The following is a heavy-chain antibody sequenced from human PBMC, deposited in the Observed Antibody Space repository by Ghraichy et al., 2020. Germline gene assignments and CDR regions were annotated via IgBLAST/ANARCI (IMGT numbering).Heavy chain of an antibody. D-gene: IGHD3-10*01. J-gene: IGHJ6*03. CDR1: GFTISSYG. CDR3: ARMWFGELTSDYMDV. V-gene: IGHV3-48*04. CDR2: ISSSSSTI. Sequence: GESLRLSCAASGFTISSYGMNWVRQAPGKGLEWVSYISSSSSTIYYADSVKGRFTISRDNAKNSLYLQMNSLRAEDTAVYYCARMWFGELTSDYMDVWGKGTTVTVSS.